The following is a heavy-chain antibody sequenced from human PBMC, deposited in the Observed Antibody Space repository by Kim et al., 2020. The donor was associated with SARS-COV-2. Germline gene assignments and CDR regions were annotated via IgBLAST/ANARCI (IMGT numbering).Heavy chain of an antibody. CDR3: ARGGSGWWYYGMDV. J-gene: IGHJ6*02. Sequence: ADSVKGRFPISRDNSKNTLYLQMNGLRAEDTAVYYCARGGSGWWYYGMDVWGQGTTVTVSS. D-gene: IGHD6-19*01. V-gene: IGHV3-30*07.